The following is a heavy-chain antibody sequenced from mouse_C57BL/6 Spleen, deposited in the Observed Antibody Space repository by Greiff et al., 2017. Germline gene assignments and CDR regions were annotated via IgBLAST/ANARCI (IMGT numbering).Heavy chain of an antibody. Sequence: VQLQQSGAALARPGASVKMSCKASGYTFTSYTMHWVKQRPGQGLEWIGYINPSSGYTKYNQKFKDKATLTADKSSSTAYMQLSSLTSEDSAVYYCARSTMVKYYFDDWGQGTTLTVSS. D-gene: IGHD2-2*01. CDR2: INPSSGYT. CDR3: ARSTMVKYYFDD. V-gene: IGHV1-4*01. J-gene: IGHJ2*01. CDR1: GYTFTSYT.